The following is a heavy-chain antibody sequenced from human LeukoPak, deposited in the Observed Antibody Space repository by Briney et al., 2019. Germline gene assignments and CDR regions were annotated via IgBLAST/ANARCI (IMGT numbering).Heavy chain of an antibody. V-gene: IGHV4-61*02. J-gene: IGHJ3*02. CDR1: AGSINSGDYY. CDR3: ARGIGTSYDSSRHAFDI. Sequence: SETLSLTCTVSAGSINSGDYYWSWIRQPAGKGLEWIGRIYSPGTNYNYNPSVKSRVTISIDTSNNQFSLKLTSVTAAYTAVYYFARGIGTSYDSSRHAFDIWGQGTIVTVSS. D-gene: IGHD3-22*01. CDR2: IYSPGTNY.